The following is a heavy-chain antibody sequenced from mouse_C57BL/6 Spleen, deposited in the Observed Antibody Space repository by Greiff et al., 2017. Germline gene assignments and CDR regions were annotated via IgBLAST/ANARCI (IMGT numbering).Heavy chain of an antibody. D-gene: IGHD2-12*01. CDR2: ISSGGDYI. V-gene: IGHV5-9-1*02. CDR1: GFTFSSYA. J-gene: IGHJ4*01. Sequence: EVKLVESGEGLVKPGGSLKLSCAASGFTFSSYAMSWVRQTPEKRLEWVAYISSGGDYIYYADTVKGRFTISRDNARNTLYLQMSSLTSEDTAMYYCTTTYDDYAMDYWGQGTSVTVSS. CDR3: TTTYDDYAMDY.